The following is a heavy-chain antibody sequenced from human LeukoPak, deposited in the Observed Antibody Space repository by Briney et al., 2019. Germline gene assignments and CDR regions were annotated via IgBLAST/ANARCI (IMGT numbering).Heavy chain of an antibody. D-gene: IGHD2-15*01. V-gene: IGHV3-30*18. CDR3: AKVGGWIAATRCLDF. CDR1: GFTFSSYG. Sequence: GGSLRLSCAASGFTFSSYGMHWVRQAPGKGLEWVAVISYDGSNKYYADSVKGRFTISRDNSKNTLYLQMNSLRAEDTAVYYCAKVGGWIAATRCLDFWGRGTLVTVSS. CDR2: ISYDGSNK. J-gene: IGHJ4*02.